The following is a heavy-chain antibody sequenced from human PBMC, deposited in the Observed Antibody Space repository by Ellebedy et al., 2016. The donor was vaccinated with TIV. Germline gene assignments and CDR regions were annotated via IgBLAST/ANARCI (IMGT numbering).Heavy chain of an antibody. Sequence: MPSETLSLTCTVSGGSISSSRSYWGWIRQPPGKGLEWIGSIYYSGSTYYNPSLKSRVTISVDTSKNQFSLKLSSVTAADTAVYYCARLKATNTPFDIWGQGTMVTVSS. V-gene: IGHV4-39*01. CDR2: IYYSGST. J-gene: IGHJ3*02. CDR1: GGSISSSRSY. CDR3: ARLKATNTPFDI.